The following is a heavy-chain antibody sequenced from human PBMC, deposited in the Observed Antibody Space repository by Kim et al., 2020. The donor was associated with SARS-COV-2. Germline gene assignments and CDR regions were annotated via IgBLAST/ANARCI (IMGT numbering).Heavy chain of an antibody. V-gene: IGHV4-39*01. CDR3: ARQRGSYYRMDAFDI. CDR1: GGSISSSSYY. J-gene: IGHJ3*02. CDR2: IYYSGST. D-gene: IGHD1-26*01. Sequence: SETLSLTCTVSGGSISSSSYYWGWIRQPPGKGLEWIGSIYYSGSTYYNPSLKSRVTISVDTSKNQFSLKLSSVTAADTAVYYCARQRGSYYRMDAFDIWGQGTMVTVSS.